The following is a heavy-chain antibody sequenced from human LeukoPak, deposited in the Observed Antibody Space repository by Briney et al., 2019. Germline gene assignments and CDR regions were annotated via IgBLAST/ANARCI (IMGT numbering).Heavy chain of an antibody. J-gene: IGHJ6*04. CDR2: ICYSGST. V-gene: IGHV4-39*01. CDR1: GGSISSSSYY. CDR3: ARLDEDEGV. Sequence: PSETLSLTCTVSGGSISSSSYYWGWIRQPPGKGLEWIGSICYSGSTYYNPSLKSRVTISVDTSKNQFSLKLSSVTAADTAVYYCARLDEDEGVWGKGTTVTVSS. D-gene: IGHD3/OR15-3a*01.